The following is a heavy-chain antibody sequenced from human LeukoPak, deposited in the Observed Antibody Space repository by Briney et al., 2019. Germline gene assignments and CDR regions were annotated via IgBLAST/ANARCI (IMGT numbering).Heavy chain of an antibody. V-gene: IGHV3-30*04. Sequence: GGSLRLSCAASGFTFSSYVMHWVRQAPGKGLEWVAIISYDGSNEYYADSVKGRFTISRDNAKNSLFLQMNSLRVDDTATYYCARAGEMRYMDVWGKGTAVAVS. D-gene: IGHD5-24*01. CDR1: GFTFSSYV. J-gene: IGHJ6*03. CDR3: ARAGEMRYMDV. CDR2: ISYDGSNE.